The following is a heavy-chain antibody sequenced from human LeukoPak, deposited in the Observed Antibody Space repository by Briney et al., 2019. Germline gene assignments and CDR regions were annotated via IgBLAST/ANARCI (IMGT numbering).Heavy chain of an antibody. CDR1: GGSISSYY. V-gene: IGHV4-59*08. CDR2: IYYSGST. D-gene: IGHD4-23*01. J-gene: IGHJ5*02. CDR3: ARVYGGWFDP. Sequence: TSETLSLTCTVSGGSISSYYWSWIRQPPGKGLEWIGYIYYSGSTNYNPSLKSRVTISVDTSKNQFSLKLSSVTAADSAVYYCARVYGGWFDPWGQGTLVTVSS.